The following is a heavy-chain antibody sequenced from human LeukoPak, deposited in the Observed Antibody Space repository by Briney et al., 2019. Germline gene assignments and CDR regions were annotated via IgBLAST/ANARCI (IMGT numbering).Heavy chain of an antibody. J-gene: IGHJ3*02. V-gene: IGHV3-21*01. Sequence: GSLRLSCAASGFTFSSYSMNWVRQAPGKGLGWVSSISSSSSYIYYADSVKGRFTISRDNAKNSLYLQMNSLRAEDTAVYYCARDVLWFEELLLSGAFDIWGQGTMVTVSS. CDR2: ISSSSSYI. CDR1: GFTFSSYS. CDR3: ARDVLWFEELLLSGAFDI. D-gene: IGHD3-10*01.